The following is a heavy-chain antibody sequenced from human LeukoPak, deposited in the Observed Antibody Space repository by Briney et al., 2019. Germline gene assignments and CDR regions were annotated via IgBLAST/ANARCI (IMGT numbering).Heavy chain of an antibody. CDR1: GGTFSSYA. CDR3: ARLGDYYDSSVDAFDI. CDR2: IISILGIA. J-gene: IGHJ3*02. Sequence: SVKVSCKASGGTFSSYAISWVRQAPGQGLEWMGRIISILGIANYAQKFQGRVTITADKSTSTAYMELSSLRSEDTAVYYCARLGDYYDSSVDAFDIWGQGTMVTVSS. V-gene: IGHV1-69*04. D-gene: IGHD3-22*01.